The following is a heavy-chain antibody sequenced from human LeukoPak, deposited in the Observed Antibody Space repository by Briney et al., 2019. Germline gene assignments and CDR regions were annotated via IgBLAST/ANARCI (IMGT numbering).Heavy chain of an antibody. D-gene: IGHD5-18*01. J-gene: IGHJ4*02. V-gene: IGHV3-11*01. CDR3: ARHFRYSYDYGALDY. CDR1: GFTFSDYY. CDR2: ISSSGGTI. Sequence: PGESLRLSCAASGFTFSDYYMSWIRQAPGKGLEWISYISSSGGTIHYADSVKGRFTISRENAKNSLYLQINSLRAEDTAVYYCARHFRYSYDYGALDYWGLGNLVTVSS.